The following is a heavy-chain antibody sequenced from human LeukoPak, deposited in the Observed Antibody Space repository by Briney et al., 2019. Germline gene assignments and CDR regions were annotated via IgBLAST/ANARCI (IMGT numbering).Heavy chain of an antibody. D-gene: IGHD4-17*01. V-gene: IGHV4-31*01. CDR3: ARGERLFSNDYGDPNWFDP. CDR2: IYYSGST. CDR1: GGSISSGGYY. J-gene: IGHJ5*02. Sequence: PSQTLSLTCTVSGGSISSGGYYWSWIRQHPGKGLEWIGYIYYSGSTYYNPSLKSQVTISVDTSKNQFSLKLSSVTAADTAVYYCARGERLFSNDYGDPNWFDPWGQGTLVTVSS.